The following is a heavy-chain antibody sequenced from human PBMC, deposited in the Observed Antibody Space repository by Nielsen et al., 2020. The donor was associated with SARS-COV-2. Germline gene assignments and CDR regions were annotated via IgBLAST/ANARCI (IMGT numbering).Heavy chain of an antibody. CDR3: VRIDMATISVDY. V-gene: IGHV4-59*01. CDR1: GASLRTNY. J-gene: IGHJ4*02. CDR2: KHYSGRT. D-gene: IGHD5-24*01. Sequence: SETLSLTCTVSGASLRTNYWSWIRQPPGKGLEWIGYKHYSGRTNSDPSLKSRAIISLDTSKNQFSLRLSSVTAADTAVYYCVRIDMATISVDYWGRGTLVTVSS.